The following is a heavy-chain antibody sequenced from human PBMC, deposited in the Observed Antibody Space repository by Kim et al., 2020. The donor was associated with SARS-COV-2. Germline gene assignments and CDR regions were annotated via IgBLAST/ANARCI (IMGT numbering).Heavy chain of an antibody. V-gene: IGHV3-30*07. Sequence: VRFTITRDNSKNTLYLQMNSLRAEDTAVYYCARDLEQEDPYYYYGMDVWGQGPTVTVSS. CDR3: ARDLEQEDPYYYYGMDV. D-gene: IGHD3-3*01. J-gene: IGHJ6*02.